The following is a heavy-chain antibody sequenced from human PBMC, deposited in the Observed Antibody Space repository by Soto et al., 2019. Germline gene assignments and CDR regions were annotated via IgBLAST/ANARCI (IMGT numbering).Heavy chain of an antibody. CDR3: ARGAPGQDFDY. Sequence: SETLSLTCAVYGGSFSGYYWSWIRQPPGKGLEWIGEINHSGSTNYNPSLKSRVTISVDTSKNQFSLKLSSVTAADTAVYYCARGAPGQDFDYWGQGTLVTVSS. D-gene: IGHD1-1*01. CDR2: INHSGST. CDR1: GGSFSGYY. J-gene: IGHJ4*02. V-gene: IGHV4-34*01.